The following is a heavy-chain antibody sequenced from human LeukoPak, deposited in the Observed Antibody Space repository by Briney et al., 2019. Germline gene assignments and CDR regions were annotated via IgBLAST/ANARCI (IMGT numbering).Heavy chain of an antibody. J-gene: IGHJ4*02. V-gene: IGHV1-69*05. CDR2: IIPIFGTA. CDR1: GGTFSSYA. D-gene: IGHD4-17*01. CDR3: ARGDFHDDYGDYPFDY. Sequence: GASVKVSCKASGGTFSSYAISWVRQAPGRGLEWMGRIIPIFGTANYAQKFQGRVTITTDESTSTAYMELSSLRSEDTAVYYCARGDFHDDYGDYPFDYWGQGTLVTVSS.